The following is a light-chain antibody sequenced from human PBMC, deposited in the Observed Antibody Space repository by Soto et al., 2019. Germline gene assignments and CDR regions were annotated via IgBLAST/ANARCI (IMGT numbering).Light chain of an antibody. J-gene: IGKJ1*01. CDR2: GAS. Sequence: EIVLAQSPATLSVTPGERITISCRATQTIGQKLAWYLQRPGQAPSLLMYGASTRATDIPDRFSGSVSGTEFTLTITGLQSEDFAVYYCQQYNGWPWTFGQGTKVEI. CDR3: QQYNGWPWT. V-gene: IGKV3-15*01. CDR1: QTIGQK.